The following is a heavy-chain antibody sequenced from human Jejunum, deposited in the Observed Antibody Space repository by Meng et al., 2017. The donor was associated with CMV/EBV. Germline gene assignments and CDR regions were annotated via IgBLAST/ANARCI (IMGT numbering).Heavy chain of an antibody. V-gene: IGHV2-5*02. D-gene: IGHD1-26*01. Sequence: QITLKESGPTLVKPTQTLTLTCCFTGFSPSTSGEGVGWIRQPPGKALEWLALIYRGDDKRYSPSLNSRLTIAKDTSKDEVVLTLTNMGPIDTGTYYCAHFVGGYYPSRPDYWGQGPLVTVYS. CDR2: IYRGDDK. CDR3: AHFVGGYYPSRPDY. CDR1: GFSPSTSGEG. J-gene: IGHJ4*02.